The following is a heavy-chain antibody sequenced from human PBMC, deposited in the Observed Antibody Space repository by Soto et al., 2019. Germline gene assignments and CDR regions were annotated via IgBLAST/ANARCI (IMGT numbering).Heavy chain of an antibody. CDR3: ARVNMDTSMVIG. CDR2: IYYSGST. CDR1: GGSISSYY. J-gene: IGHJ4*02. D-gene: IGHD5-18*01. Sequence: QVQLQESGPGLVKPSETLSLTCTVSGGSISSYYWSWIRQPPGKGLEWIGYIYYSGSTNYNPSLKSRVTISVDTSKNQFSLKLSSVTAADTAVYYCARVNMDTSMVIGWGQGTLVTVSS. V-gene: IGHV4-59*01.